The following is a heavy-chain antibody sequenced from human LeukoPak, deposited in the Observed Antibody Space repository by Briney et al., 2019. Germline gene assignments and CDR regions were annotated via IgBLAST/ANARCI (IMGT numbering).Heavy chain of an antibody. Sequence: GGSLRTPFVPPGFTFRNYCMAWVPPGPGKGVGGGAVFLYDGSNKYYADSVKGRFTISRDNSKNTLYLQMNSLRAEDTAVYYCAKDLGVQWLVPYYFDYWGQGTLVTVSS. CDR2: FLYDGSNK. D-gene: IGHD6-19*01. CDR3: AKDLGVQWLVPYYFDY. V-gene: IGHV3-30*18. J-gene: IGHJ4*02. CDR1: GFTFRNYC.